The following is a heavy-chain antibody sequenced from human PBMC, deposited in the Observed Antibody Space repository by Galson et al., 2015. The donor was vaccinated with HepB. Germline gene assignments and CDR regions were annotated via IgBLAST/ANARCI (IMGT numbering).Heavy chain of an antibody. V-gene: IGHV2-70*11. CDR3: AHTLPRSGELLPAY. CDR2: IDWDDDK. CDR1: GFSLSTSGMC. D-gene: IGHD1-26*01. J-gene: IGHJ4*02. Sequence: PALVKPTQTLTLTCTFSGFSLSTSGMCVSWIRQPPGKALEWLARIDWDDDKYYSTSLKTRLTISKDTSKNQVVLTMTNMDPVDTATYYCAHTLPRSGELLPAYWGQGTLVTVSS.